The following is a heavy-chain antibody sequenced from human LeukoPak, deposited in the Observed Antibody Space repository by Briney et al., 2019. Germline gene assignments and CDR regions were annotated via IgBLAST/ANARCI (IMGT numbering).Heavy chain of an antibody. CDR2: MNPNSGNT. Sequence: ASVKVSCKASGYTFTSCDINWVRQATGQGLEWMGWMNPNSGNTGYAQKFQGRVTMTRNTSISTAYMELSSLRSEDTALYYCARVGYYYGSGTAMDVWGKGTTVTVSS. CDR1: GYTFTSCD. CDR3: ARVGYYYGSGTAMDV. D-gene: IGHD3-10*01. V-gene: IGHV1-8*01. J-gene: IGHJ6*04.